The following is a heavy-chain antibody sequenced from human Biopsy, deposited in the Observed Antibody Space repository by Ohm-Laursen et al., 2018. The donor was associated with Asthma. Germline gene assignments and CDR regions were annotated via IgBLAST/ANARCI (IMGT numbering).Heavy chain of an antibody. CDR3: ARGDSSNWSHYYFDY. Sequence: RSLRLSCAASGFTFSSYGMHWVRQAPGKGLEWVALISNDGSSKYYADSVKGRFTISRDISKNTLYLQMHSLRAEDTAVYYCARGDSSNWSHYYFDYWGQGTLVTVSS. CDR1: GFTFSSYG. CDR2: ISNDGSSK. D-gene: IGHD3-22*01. J-gene: IGHJ4*02. V-gene: IGHV3-30*03.